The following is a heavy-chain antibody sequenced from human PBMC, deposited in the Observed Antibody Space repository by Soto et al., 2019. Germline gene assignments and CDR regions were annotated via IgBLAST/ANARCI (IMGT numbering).Heavy chain of an antibody. Sequence: ASVKVSCKASGGTFSSYAISWVRQAPGQGLEWMGGIIPIFGTANYAQKFQGRVTITADESTSTAYMELSSLRSEDTAVYYCARLSYCGGDCCFPSNWFDPWGQGTLVTVSS. CDR2: IIPIFGTA. V-gene: IGHV1-69*13. CDR1: GGTFSSYA. D-gene: IGHD2-21*02. CDR3: ARLSYCGGDCCFPSNWFDP. J-gene: IGHJ5*02.